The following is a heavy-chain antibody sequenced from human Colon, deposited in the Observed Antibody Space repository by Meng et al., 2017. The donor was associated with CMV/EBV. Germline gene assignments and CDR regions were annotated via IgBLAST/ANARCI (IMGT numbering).Heavy chain of an antibody. J-gene: IGHJ4*02. CDR2: INTNHGHP. CDR1: GYPFNKFA. CDR3: AREGEDAYYNFDY. V-gene: IGHV7-4-1*02. Sequence: ASGYPFNKFALTWVRQAPRQGLVWIGWINTNHGHPTYAQGFTGRFVFSFDTSVSTAYLQISSLKAEDTAVYFCAREGEDAYYNFDYWGQGTLVTVSS. D-gene: IGHD3-10*01.